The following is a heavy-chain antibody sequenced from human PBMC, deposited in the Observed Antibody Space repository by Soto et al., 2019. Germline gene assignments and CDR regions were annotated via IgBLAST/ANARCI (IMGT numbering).Heavy chain of an antibody. V-gene: IGHV4-39*01. J-gene: IGHJ4*02. Sequence: AETLARTCTVSGGSISSSSYYWGWIRQPPVKVLEWIGSIYYSGSTYYNPSLKSRVTISVDTSKNQFSLKLSSVTAAETAVYYCASLQYWGQATLVTVSS. CDR1: GGSISSSSYY. CDR3: ASLQY. CDR2: IYYSGST.